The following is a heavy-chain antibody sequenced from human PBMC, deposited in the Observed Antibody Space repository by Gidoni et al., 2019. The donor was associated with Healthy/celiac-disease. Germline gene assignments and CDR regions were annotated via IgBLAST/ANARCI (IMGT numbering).Heavy chain of an antibody. CDR2: IRSKAYGGTT. J-gene: IGHJ4*02. CDR3: TSQPMITFGGVIVIP. CDR1: GFAFGDCA. D-gene: IGHD3-16*02. V-gene: IGHV3-49*03. Sequence: EAELVEYGGGLVQPGRPLRLSCTASGFAFGDCAMSWFRQAPGKGLEWGGFIRSKAYGGTTEYAASVKGRFTISRDDSKSIAYLQMNSLKTEDTAVYYCTSQPMITFGGVIVIPWGQGTLVTVSS.